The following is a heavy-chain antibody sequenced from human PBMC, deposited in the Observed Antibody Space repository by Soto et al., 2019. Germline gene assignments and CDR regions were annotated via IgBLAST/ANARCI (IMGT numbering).Heavy chain of an antibody. Sequence: QVQLVQSGAEVKKPRASVKVSCKASGYTFTSYDINWVRQATGQGLEWMGWMNPNSGNTGYAQKFQGRVTMTRNTSRSTAYMDLSSLRSEDTAVYYCARERSAAGTGWFDPWGQGTLVTVSS. J-gene: IGHJ5*02. CDR3: ARERSAAGTGWFDP. CDR1: GYTFTSYD. D-gene: IGHD6-13*01. V-gene: IGHV1-8*01. CDR2: MNPNSGNT.